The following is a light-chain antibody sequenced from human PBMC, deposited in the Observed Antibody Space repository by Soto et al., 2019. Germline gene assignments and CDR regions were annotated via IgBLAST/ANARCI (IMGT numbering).Light chain of an antibody. Sequence: EIVLTQSPGTLSLSPGERATLSCRASQSVSSSYLAWYQQKPGQAPRLLIYGASSRATGIPDRFSGSGSGTDFALTISRLEPEDFAVYYCQQYSRSPPQVIFGGGTKVEIK. CDR2: GAS. CDR3: QQYSRSPPQVI. J-gene: IGKJ4*01. CDR1: QSVSSSY. V-gene: IGKV3-20*01.